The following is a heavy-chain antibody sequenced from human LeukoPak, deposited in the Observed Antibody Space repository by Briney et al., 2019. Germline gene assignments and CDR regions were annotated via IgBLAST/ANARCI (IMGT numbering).Heavy chain of an antibody. Sequence: PGGSLRLSCAASGFTFSSYSMNWVRQAPGKGLEWVSSISSSSSYIYYADSVKGRFTISRDNAKNSLYLQMNSLRAEDTAVYYCARSEDIVVVVAATTASDIWGQGTMVTVSS. J-gene: IGHJ3*02. CDR3: ARSEDIVVVVAATTASDI. V-gene: IGHV3-21*01. D-gene: IGHD2-15*01. CDR2: ISSSSSYI. CDR1: GFTFSSYS.